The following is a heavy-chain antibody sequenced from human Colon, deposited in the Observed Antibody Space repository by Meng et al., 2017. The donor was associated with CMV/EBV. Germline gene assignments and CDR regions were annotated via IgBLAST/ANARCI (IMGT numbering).Heavy chain of an antibody. CDR1: GFALSSPGVV. Sequence: GFALSSPGVVVGWIRHPQGTALGWLELIYCNDDTRNTPSLKSRLTIIKDTSKNHVVTTMTNMDLVDTATYYSAQRDIKYQLAEYFQNWGQGTLVTVSS. J-gene: IGHJ1*01. D-gene: IGHD2-2*01. CDR2: IYCNDDT. V-gene: IGHV2-5*01. CDR3: AQRDIKYQLAEYFQN.